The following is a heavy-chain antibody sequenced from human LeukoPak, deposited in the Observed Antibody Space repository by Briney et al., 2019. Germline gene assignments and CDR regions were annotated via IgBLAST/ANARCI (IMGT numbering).Heavy chain of an antibody. J-gene: IGHJ4*02. CDR2: ISNYNANT. V-gene: IGHV1-18*01. CDR3: ARGIAVAVTGDY. D-gene: IGHD6-19*01. CDR1: GYTFTDSG. Sequence: ASVNVSCMTSGYTFTDSGISWVRQAPGLGLEGDGSISNYNANTHYAQKLQGRVTMTTHTSTRTTYMELRRPRSDGTAMYYCARGIAVAVTGDYWGQGTLVAVSS.